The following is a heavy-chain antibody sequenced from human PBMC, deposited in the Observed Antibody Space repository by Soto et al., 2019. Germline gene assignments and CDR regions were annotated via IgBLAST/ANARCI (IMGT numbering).Heavy chain of an antibody. V-gene: IGHV3-9*01. CDR2: ISWNSNTI. CDR1: GFSFSKYN. CDR3: AKDTGPN. Sequence: PGGSLSLSCAASGFSFSKYNMNWVRQAPGKGLEWVSGISWNSNTIAYADSVKGRFTISRDNAKNSLYLQMNSLRAEDTAFYYCAKDTGPNWGQGTLVTVSS. J-gene: IGHJ4*02.